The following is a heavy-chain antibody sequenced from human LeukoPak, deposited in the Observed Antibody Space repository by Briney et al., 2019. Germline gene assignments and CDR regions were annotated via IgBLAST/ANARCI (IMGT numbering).Heavy chain of an antibody. CDR2: INAYNGNT. CDR3: ARVVAHYGSGSYAP. Sequence: ASVKVSCKASGYTFTSYGISWVRQAPGQGLERMGWINAYNGNTNYAQKLQGRVTMTTDTSTSTAYMELRSLRADDTAVYYCARVVAHYGSGSYAPWGQGTLVTVSS. J-gene: IGHJ4*02. D-gene: IGHD3-10*01. CDR1: GYTFTSYG. V-gene: IGHV1-18*01.